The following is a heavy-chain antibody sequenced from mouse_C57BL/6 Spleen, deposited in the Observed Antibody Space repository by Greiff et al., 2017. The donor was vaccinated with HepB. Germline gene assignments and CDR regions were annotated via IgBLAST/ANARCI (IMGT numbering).Heavy chain of an antibody. Sequence: VQLQQSGAELVRPGASVTLSCKASGYTFTDYEMHWVKQTPVHGLEWIGAIDPETGGTAYNQKFKGKAILTADKSSSTSYMELRSLTSEDSAVYYCTRGDDGYYFDDWGQGTTLTVSS. CDR3: TRGDDGYYFDD. J-gene: IGHJ2*01. V-gene: IGHV1-15*01. CDR1: GYTFTDYE. D-gene: IGHD2-3*01. CDR2: IDPETGGT.